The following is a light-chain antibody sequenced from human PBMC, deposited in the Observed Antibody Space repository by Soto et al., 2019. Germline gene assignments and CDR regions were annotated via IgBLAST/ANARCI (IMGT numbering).Light chain of an antibody. CDR1: HYLGNS. CDR3: QQYDSLPFT. J-gene: IGKJ4*01. CDR2: DAS. Sequence: DIQMTKSPSSLAASLGDRVPITCQASHYLGNSLSWSQQKPGKAPKLLISDASNLETGVPSRFSASASGTDFTFTISSLQPEDIETYYCQQYDSLPFTFGGGTKVDIK. V-gene: IGKV1-33*01.